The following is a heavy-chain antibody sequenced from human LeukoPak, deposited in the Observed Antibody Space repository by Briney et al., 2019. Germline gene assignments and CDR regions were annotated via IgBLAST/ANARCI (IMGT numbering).Heavy chain of an antibody. CDR1: GASIIDNY. J-gene: IGHJ6*02. CDR3: ARGTSSGKYDYYYGMGV. D-gene: IGHD6-19*01. V-gene: IGHV4-59*13. Sequence: WAPLPPTSTAGGASIIDNYWSWLRQPPGKGLGWFGYMNYIGNTNYNPSLKSRVTISLDTSKNQFSLKLNSVTAADTAVYYCARGTSSGKYDYYYGMGVWGQGTTVTVS. CDR2: MNYIGNT.